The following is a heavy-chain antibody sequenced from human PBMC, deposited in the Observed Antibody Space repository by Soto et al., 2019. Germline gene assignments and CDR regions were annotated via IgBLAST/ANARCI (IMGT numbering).Heavy chain of an antibody. J-gene: IGHJ4*02. CDR2: MYNSGST. V-gene: IGHV4-59*08. Sequence: QVQLQESGPGLVKPSETLSLTCTVSGGSISSYYWTWIRQPPGKGLEWIGFMYNSGSTHYNPSLKRRVPISLYTSKNQFSLNLRSVTAADTAVYYCASMGYHYGSGSYPLDYWGQGTLVTVSS. CDR1: GGSISSYY. CDR3: ASMGYHYGSGSYPLDY. D-gene: IGHD3-10*01.